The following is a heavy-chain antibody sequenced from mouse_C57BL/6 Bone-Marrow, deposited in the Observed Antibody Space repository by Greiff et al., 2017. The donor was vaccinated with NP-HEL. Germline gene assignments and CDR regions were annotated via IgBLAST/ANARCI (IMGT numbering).Heavy chain of an antibody. CDR1: GYTFTSYW. J-gene: IGHJ1*03. D-gene: IGHD1-1*01. CDR2: IDPNSGGT. Sequence: VQLQQPGAELVKPGASVKLSCKASGYTFTSYWMHWVKQRPGRGLEWIGRIDPNSGGTKYNEKFKSKATLTVDKPSSTAYMQLSSLTSEDSAVYYCAGDFTTVVAPHWYFDVWGTGTTVTVSS. CDR3: AGDFTTVVAPHWYFDV. V-gene: IGHV1-72*01.